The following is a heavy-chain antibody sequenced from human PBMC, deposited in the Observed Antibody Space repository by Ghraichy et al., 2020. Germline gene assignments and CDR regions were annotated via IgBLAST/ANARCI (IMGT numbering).Heavy chain of an antibody. CDR2: IIPIFGTA. V-gene: IGHV1-69*13. CDR1: GGTFSSYA. D-gene: IGHD6-19*01. J-gene: IGHJ4*02. CDR3: ARAYSQWLANQFFDY. Sequence: SVKVSCKASGGTFSSYAISWVRQAPGQGLEWMGGIIPIFGTANYAQKFQGRVTITADESTSTAYMELSSLRSEDTAVYYCARAYSQWLANQFFDYWGQGTLVTVSS.